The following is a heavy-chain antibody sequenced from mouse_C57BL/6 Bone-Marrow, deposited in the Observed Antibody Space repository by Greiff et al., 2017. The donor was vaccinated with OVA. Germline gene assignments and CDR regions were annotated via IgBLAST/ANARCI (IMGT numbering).Heavy chain of an antibody. D-gene: IGHD2-5*01. V-gene: IGHV1-7*01. CDR3: ARGYSNYGDWYFDV. J-gene: IGHJ1*03. CDR2: INPSSGYT. CDR1: GYTFTSYW. Sequence: QVQLKQSGAELAKPGASVKLSCKASGYTFTSYWMHWVNQRPGQGLEWIGYINPSSGYTKYNQKFKDKATLTADKSSSPDYLQLISLTYEDSAFYYCARGYSNYGDWYFDVWGTGTTVTVSS.